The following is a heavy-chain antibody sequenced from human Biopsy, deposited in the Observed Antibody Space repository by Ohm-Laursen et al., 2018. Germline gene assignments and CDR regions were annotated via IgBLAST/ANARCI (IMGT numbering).Heavy chain of an antibody. CDR2: INPTGGTT. V-gene: IGHV1-46*01. D-gene: IGHD3-9*01. CDR1: GYSFTKYY. CDR3: ARDETGSSVFGPYYYGMDV. J-gene: IGHJ6*02. Sequence: GASVKVSCKASGYSFTKYYINWERQAPGQGLEWTGIINPTGGTTSYAEKFQGRVTLTRDTSTGTVYLELNSLIYEDTALYYCARDETGSSVFGPYYYGMDVWGQGTTVTVSS.